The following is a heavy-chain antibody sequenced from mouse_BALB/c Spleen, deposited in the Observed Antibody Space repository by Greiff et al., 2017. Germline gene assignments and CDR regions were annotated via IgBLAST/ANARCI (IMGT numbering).Heavy chain of an antibody. D-gene: IGHD2-4*01. CDR3: VRDDYDVGTWFAY. CDR1: GFSLTSYD. V-gene: IGHV2-9-2*01. Sequence: QVQLKESGPGLVAPSQSLSITCTVSGFSLTSYDISWIRQPPGKGLEWLGVIWTGGGTNYNSAFMSRLSISKDNSKSQVFLKMNSLQTDDTAIYYCVRDDYDVGTWFAYWGQGTLVTVSA. CDR2: IWTGGGT. J-gene: IGHJ3*01.